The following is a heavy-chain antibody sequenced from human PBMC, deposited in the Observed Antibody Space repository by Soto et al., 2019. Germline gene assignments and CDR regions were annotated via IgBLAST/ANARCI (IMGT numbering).Heavy chain of an antibody. J-gene: IGHJ4*02. Sequence: QVQLVESGGGVVQPGRSLRLSCAASGFTFSSYGMQWVRQAPGKGLEWVAVISYDGSNKYYADSVKGRFTISRDNSKNTLYLQMNSLRAEDTAVYYCAKDHWSGSYGYWGQGTLVTVSS. D-gene: IGHD1-26*01. CDR3: AKDHWSGSYGY. CDR1: GFTFSSYG. V-gene: IGHV3-30*18. CDR2: ISYDGSNK.